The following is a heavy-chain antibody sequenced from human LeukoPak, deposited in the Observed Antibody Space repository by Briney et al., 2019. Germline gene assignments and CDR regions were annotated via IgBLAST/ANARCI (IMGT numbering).Heavy chain of an antibody. Sequence: GGSLRLSCAASGFTFSSYSMNWVRQAPGKGLEWVSGINWNGGSTGYADSVKGRFTISRDNAKNSLYLQMNSLRAEDTAVYYCARDPSNYDFWSGYYDYWGQGTLVTVSS. J-gene: IGHJ4*02. CDR3: ARDPSNYDFWSGYYDY. V-gene: IGHV3-20*04. CDR2: INWNGGST. D-gene: IGHD3-3*01. CDR1: GFTFSSYS.